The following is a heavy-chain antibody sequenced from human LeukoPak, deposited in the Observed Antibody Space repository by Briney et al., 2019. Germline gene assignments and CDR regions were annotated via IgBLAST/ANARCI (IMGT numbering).Heavy chain of an antibody. CDR2: VNSEGGYR. V-gene: IGHV3-74*01. D-gene: IGHD5-24*01. J-gene: IGHJ5*02. CDR3: VRDGDDYNFGH. Sequence: GGSLKLSCAASGFSFSSCWMHWVRQAPGKGLVWVSRVNSEGGYRNYADPVKGRFTISRDNAKNTLYLEMHSLRAEDTAVYYCVRDGDDYNFGHWGQGSLVTVSS. CDR1: GFSFSSCW.